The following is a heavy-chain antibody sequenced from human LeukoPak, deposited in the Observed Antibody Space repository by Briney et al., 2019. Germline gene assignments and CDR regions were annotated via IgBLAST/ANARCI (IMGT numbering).Heavy chain of an antibody. Sequence: PSETLSLTCAVYGGSFSGYYWSWIRQPPGKGLEWIGDINHSESTNYNPSLKSRVTISVDTSKNQFSLKLTSVTAADTAVYYCATNWNLGYWGQGTLVTVSS. J-gene: IGHJ4*02. D-gene: IGHD1-1*01. CDR1: GGSFSGYY. V-gene: IGHV4-34*01. CDR3: ATNWNLGY. CDR2: INHSEST.